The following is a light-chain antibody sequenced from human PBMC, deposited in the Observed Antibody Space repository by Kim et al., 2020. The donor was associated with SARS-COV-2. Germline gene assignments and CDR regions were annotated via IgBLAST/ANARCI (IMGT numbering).Light chain of an antibody. CDR2: AAS. Sequence: DIQMTQSPFSLSTSVGDRVTITCRASEYISTHLNRYQQRPGRAPRLLMYAASSLQSDVPSRFSGSGSGTDFTLTISSLQPEDFATYYCQQSYSSPWTFGQGTKVDIK. CDR3: QQSYSSPWT. J-gene: IGKJ1*01. CDR1: EYISTH. V-gene: IGKV1-39*01.